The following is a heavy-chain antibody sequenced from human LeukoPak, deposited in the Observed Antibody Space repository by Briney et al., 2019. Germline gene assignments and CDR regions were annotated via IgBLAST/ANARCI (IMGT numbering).Heavy chain of an antibody. J-gene: IGHJ4*02. Sequence: PGGSLRLSCAASGFIFDDYSMNWVRQAPGRGLEWVSYITSYSSTIYYADSVKGRFTISRDNAKNSLYLQMNSLRAEDTAVYYCARDLGYCSGGSCYPARFDYWGQGTLVTVSS. V-gene: IGHV3-48*04. CDR3: ARDLGYCSGGSCYPARFDY. D-gene: IGHD2-15*01. CDR1: GFIFDDYS. CDR2: ITSYSSTI.